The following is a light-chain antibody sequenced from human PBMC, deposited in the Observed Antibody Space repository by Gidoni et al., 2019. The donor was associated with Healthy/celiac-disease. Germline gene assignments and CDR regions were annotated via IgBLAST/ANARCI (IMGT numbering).Light chain of an antibody. CDR3: LLSYSGARPWV. V-gene: IGLV7-46*01. Sequence: QAVVTQEPSLTVSPGGTVTLTCGSSTGAVTSGHYPYWFQQKPGQAPRTLIYDTSNKHARTPARFSGSLLGGKAALTLAGAQPEDEAEYYCLLSYSGARPWVFGGGTKLTVL. CDR1: TGAVTSGHY. J-gene: IGLJ3*02. CDR2: DTS.